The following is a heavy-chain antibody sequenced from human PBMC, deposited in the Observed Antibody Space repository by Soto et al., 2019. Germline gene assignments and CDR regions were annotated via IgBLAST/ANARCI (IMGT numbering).Heavy chain of an antibody. V-gene: IGHV4-31*03. CDR1: GGSISTGGYY. CDR2: IYYTGSA. D-gene: IGHD6-6*01. CDR3: ARFVSSSWNWFDP. Sequence: QVQLQESGPGLVKPSQTLSLTCTVSGGSISTGGYYWSWIRQHPGKGLELIGYIYYTGSAYYNPSLESRVTISVDTSKNQFSLQLSSVAASDTAVYYGARFVSSSWNWFDPWGQGTLVTVSS. J-gene: IGHJ5*02.